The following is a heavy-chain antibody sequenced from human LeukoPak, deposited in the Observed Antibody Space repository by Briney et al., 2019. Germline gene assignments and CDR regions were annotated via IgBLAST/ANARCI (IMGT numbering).Heavy chain of an antibody. J-gene: IGHJ4*02. CDR3: ARDKSYDFWSGYHLY. CDR1: GFTFSSYA. D-gene: IGHD3-3*01. Sequence: GGSLRLSCAASGFTFSSYAMHWVRQAPGKGLEWVAVISYDGSNKYYADSVKGRFTISRDNSKNTLYLQMNSLRAEDTAVYYCARDKSYDFWSGYHLYWGQGTLVTVSS. CDR2: ISYDGSNK. V-gene: IGHV3-30-3*01.